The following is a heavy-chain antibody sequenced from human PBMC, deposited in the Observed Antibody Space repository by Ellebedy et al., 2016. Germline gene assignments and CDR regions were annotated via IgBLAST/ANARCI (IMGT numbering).Heavy chain of an antibody. D-gene: IGHD1-26*01. CDR1: GYTFTSYY. V-gene: IGHV1-46*01. Sequence: ASVKVSCKASGYTFTSYYMHWVRQAPGQGLEWMGVINPSGGSTTYAQKFQGRVTMTRDTSTSTVYMELSSLRSDDTAVYYCARDHNRAVGAMVVYFDYWGQGTLVTVSS. CDR3: ARDHNRAVGAMVVYFDY. J-gene: IGHJ4*02. CDR2: INPSGGST.